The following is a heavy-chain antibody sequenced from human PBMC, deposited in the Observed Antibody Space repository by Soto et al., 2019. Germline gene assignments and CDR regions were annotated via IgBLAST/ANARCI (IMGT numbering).Heavy chain of an antibody. J-gene: IGHJ4*02. CDR1: GYSISSSNW. CDR3: ARREIQGPIDY. CDR2: IYYSGTT. D-gene: IGHD1-26*01. V-gene: IGHV4-28*01. Sequence: QVQLQESGPGLVKPSDTLSLTCAVSGYSISSSNWWGWIRQPPGKGLEGIGYIYYSGTTYYNPSLKSRVTMSVDTSKTPFSLTLTSVTAVDTAVYYCARREIQGPIDYWGQGTLVTVSS.